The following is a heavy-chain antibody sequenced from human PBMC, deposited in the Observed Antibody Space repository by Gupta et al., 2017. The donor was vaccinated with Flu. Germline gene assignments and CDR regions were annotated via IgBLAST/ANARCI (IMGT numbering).Heavy chain of an antibody. V-gene: IGHV3-21*01. CDR3: ARESRLVVTAMEGGAENDY. J-gene: IGHJ4*02. CDR1: GFTFSSYS. Sequence: EVQLVESGGGLVKPGGSLRLSCAASGFTFSSYSMNWVRQAPGKGLEWVSSISSSSSYIYYADSVKGRFTISRDNAKNSLYLQMNSLRAEDTAVYYCARESRLVVTAMEGGAENDYWGQGTLVTVSS. CDR2: ISSSSSYI. D-gene: IGHD2-21*02.